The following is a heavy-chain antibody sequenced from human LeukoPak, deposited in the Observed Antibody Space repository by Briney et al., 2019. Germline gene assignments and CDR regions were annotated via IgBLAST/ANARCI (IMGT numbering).Heavy chain of an antibody. CDR3: ARDPVASPLVAFDI. CDR2: INWNGGST. V-gene: IGHV3-20*04. CDR1: GFTFDDYG. D-gene: IGHD2-21*01. J-gene: IGHJ3*02. Sequence: GSLRLSCAASGFTFDDYGMSWVRQAPGKGLEWVSGINWNGGSTGYADSVKGRFTISRDNAKNSLWLQMNSLKAEDTAMYYCARDPVASPLVAFDIWGQGTRVTVSS.